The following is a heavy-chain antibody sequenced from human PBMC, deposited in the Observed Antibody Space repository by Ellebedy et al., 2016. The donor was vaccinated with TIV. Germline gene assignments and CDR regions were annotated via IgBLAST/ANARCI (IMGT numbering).Heavy chain of an antibody. CDR1: GATFSGSA. Sequence: SVKVSCKASGATFSGSAISWVRQAPGLGLEWIGGIIAIFGTTKYAQKFQGRVTITADQLTTTSHMELSDLRFEDTAIYYCARHIGYSNGPSENWGQGSLVTVSS. CDR2: IIAIFGTT. CDR3: ARHIGYSNGPSEN. J-gene: IGHJ4*02. D-gene: IGHD6-19*01. V-gene: IGHV1-69*13.